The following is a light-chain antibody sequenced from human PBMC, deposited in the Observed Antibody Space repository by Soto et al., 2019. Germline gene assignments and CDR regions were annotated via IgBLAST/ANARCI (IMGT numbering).Light chain of an antibody. CDR2: EVS. CDR3: CSSAGSSTFV. CDR1: SRDVGSYNL. J-gene: IGLJ1*01. Sequence: QSALTQPASVSGSPGQSSTISCTGTSRDVGSYNLFSWYQQHPGKAPKLMIYEVSNRPSGVSNGFSGSKSGNTASLTISVLQAEDEADYDCCSSAGSSTFVFGSGTKLTVL. V-gene: IGLV2-23*02.